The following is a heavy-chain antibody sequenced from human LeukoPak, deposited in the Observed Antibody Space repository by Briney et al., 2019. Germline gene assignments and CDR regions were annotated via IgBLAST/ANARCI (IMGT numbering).Heavy chain of an antibody. CDR3: ARGYDAPR. J-gene: IGHJ2*01. Sequence: GRSLRLSCAASGFTFSSYGMHWVRQAPGKGLEWVAVIWYDGSNKYYADSVKGRFTISRDNSKNSLYLQMDSLRAEDTAVYYCARGYDAPRWGRGTLVTVSS. V-gene: IGHV3-33*01. CDR1: GFTFSSYG. D-gene: IGHD3-16*01. CDR2: IWYDGSNK.